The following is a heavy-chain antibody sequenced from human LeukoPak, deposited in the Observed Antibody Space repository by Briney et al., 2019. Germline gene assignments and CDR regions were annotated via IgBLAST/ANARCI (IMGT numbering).Heavy chain of an antibody. V-gene: IGHV4-34*01. Sequence: SETLSLTCTVPGGSLTGAYWSWIRQPPGKGLEWIGEINHTGSTNYNPSFKSRVTMSAATPTNQFSLNLTSVTAADTALYYIARGPGRMARPYDYWGQGTLVTVSS. D-gene: IGHD5-24*01. CDR1: GGSLTGAY. J-gene: IGHJ4*02. CDR3: ARGPGRMARPYDY. CDR2: INHTGST.